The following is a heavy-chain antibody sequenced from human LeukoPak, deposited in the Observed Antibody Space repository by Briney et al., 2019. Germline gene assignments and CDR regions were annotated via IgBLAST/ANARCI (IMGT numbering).Heavy chain of an antibody. CDR2: ISNDGSTT. D-gene: IGHD2-15*01. CDR1: GFTFSSYW. CDR3: ARAQGYCSGGSCLDMGY. J-gene: IGHJ4*02. V-gene: IGHV3-74*03. Sequence: GGSLRLSCAASGFTFSSYWMHWVRQAPGKGLVWVSRISNDGSTTTYEDSVKGRLTISRDNAKNTLYLKMDSLRADDTAVYYCARAQGYCSGGSCLDMGYWGQGTLVTVSS.